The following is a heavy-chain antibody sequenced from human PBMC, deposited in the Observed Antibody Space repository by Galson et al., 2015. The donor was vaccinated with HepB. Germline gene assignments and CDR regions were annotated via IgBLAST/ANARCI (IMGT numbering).Heavy chain of an antibody. Sequence: SLRLSCAASGFTFSSYAMHWVRQAPGKGLGWVAVISYDGSNKYYADSVKGRFTISRDNSKNTLYLQMNSLRAEDTAVYYCARDWPDIVVVPAATNLNWYFDLWGRGTLVTVSS. V-gene: IGHV3-30-3*01. CDR3: ARDWPDIVVVPAATNLNWYFDL. J-gene: IGHJ2*01. CDR2: ISYDGSNK. D-gene: IGHD2-2*01. CDR1: GFTFSSYA.